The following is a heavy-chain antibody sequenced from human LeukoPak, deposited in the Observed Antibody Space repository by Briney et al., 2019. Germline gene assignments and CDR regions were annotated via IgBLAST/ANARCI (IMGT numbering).Heavy chain of an antibody. D-gene: IGHD3-22*01. V-gene: IGHV4-31*09. Sequence: SQTLSLTCTVSGGSISSGGYYWSWIRQHPGKGLEWIGYIYYSGSTYYNPSLKSRVTISVDKSNNQFSLKLTSVTAADTAVYYCTSRLDRSGGKFDYWGQGTLVTVSS. CDR2: IYYSGST. CDR1: GGSISSGGYY. J-gene: IGHJ4*02. CDR3: TSRLDRSGGKFDY.